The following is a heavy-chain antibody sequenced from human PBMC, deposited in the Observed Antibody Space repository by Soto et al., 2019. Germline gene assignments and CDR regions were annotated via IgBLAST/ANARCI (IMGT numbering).Heavy chain of an antibody. D-gene: IGHD3-3*01. CDR3: ARAPILEWLLYFDY. V-gene: IGHV4-59*01. CDR1: GGSISSYY. CDR2: IYYSGST. Sequence: SETLSLTCTVSGGSISSYYWSWIRQPPGKGLEWIGYIYYSGSTNYNPSLKSRVTISVDTSKNQFSLKLSSVTAADTAVYYCARAPILEWLLYFDYWGQGTLVTVSS. J-gene: IGHJ4*02.